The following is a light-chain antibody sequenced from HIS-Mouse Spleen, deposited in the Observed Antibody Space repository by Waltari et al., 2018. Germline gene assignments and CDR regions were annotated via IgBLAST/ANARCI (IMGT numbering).Light chain of an antibody. CDR3: QAWDSSIWV. Sequence: SYELTQPPSVSVSPGQTASIPCSGDKLGDKYACWYQQKPGQSPVLVIYQDSKRPSGIPERFSGSNSGNTATLTISGTQAMDEADYYCQAWDSSIWVFGGGTKLTVL. CDR2: QDS. V-gene: IGLV3-1*01. CDR1: KLGDKY. J-gene: IGLJ3*02.